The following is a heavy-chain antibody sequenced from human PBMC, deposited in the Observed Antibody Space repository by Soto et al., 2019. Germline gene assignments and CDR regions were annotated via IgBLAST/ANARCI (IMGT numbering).Heavy chain of an antibody. Sequence: TLSLTCTVSGGSVSSGSYYWSWIRQPPGKGMEWIGYLYYTGSTNYNPSLKSRVTISVDTSKNQFSLRLRSVTAADTAVYYCARDRGYYGMDYWGQGXLVTVYS. J-gene: IGHJ4*02. D-gene: IGHD3-10*01. CDR1: GGSVSSGSYY. CDR3: ARDRGYYGMDY. CDR2: LYYTGST. V-gene: IGHV4-61*01.